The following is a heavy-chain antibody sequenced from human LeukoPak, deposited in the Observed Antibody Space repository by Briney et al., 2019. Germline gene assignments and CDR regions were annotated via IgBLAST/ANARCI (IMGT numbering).Heavy chain of an antibody. J-gene: IGHJ4*02. D-gene: IGHD5-24*01. CDR3: ARVGGYNSYFDY. Sequence: PGGSLRLSCAASGFTFSSHWIHWVRQAPGEGLVWVSRIKSDGSSTDYADSVKGRFTISRDNAKNTLHLQMNSLRAEDTAVYFCARVGGYNSYFDYWGQGALVTVSS. CDR1: GFTFSSHW. V-gene: IGHV3-74*01. CDR2: IKSDGSST.